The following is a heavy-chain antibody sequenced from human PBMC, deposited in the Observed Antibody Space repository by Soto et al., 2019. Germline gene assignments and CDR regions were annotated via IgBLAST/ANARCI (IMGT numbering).Heavy chain of an antibody. J-gene: IGHJ4*02. V-gene: IGHV4-39*01. CDR1: GASIITDNYF. D-gene: IGHD4-17*01. CDR3: ARRRASDYGGNHHPYYFDR. Sequence: SETLSLTCTVSGASIITDNYFWVWIRQSPRRGLELIGGISYSGRTYDNPSLQSRVTISIDASKNQFSLKLTSVTTADTAVYYCARRRASDYGGNHHPYYFDRWGQGALVTVSS. CDR2: ISYSGRT.